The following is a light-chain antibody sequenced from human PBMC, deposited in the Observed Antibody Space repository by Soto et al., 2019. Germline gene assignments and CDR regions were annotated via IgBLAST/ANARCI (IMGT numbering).Light chain of an antibody. CDR1: QSISSW. Sequence: DIQMTQSPSTLSASVGVRVTITCRASQSISSWLAWYQQKPGKAPKLLIYKASSLESGVPSRFSGSGSGTEFTLTISSLQPDDFATYYCQQYGTFGPGTKVDIK. CDR2: KAS. J-gene: IGKJ3*01. V-gene: IGKV1-5*03. CDR3: QQYGT.